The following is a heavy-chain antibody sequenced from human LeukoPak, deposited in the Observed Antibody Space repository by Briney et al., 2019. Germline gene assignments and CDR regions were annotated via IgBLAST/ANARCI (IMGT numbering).Heavy chain of an antibody. CDR3: ANDKQWLITYYFDY. V-gene: IGHV3-23*01. J-gene: IGHJ4*02. Sequence: QPGGSLRLSCAASGFTFSSYAMSWVRQAPGKGLEWVSAISGSGGSTYYADSVKGRFTISRDNSKNTLYLQMNSLRAEDTAVYYCANDKQWLITYYFDYWGQGTLATVSS. CDR1: GFTFSSYA. CDR2: ISGSGGST. D-gene: IGHD6-19*01.